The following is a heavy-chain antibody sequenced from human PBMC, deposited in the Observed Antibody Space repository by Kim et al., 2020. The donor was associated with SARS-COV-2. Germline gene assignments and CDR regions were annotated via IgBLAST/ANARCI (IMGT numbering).Heavy chain of an antibody. CDR3: VRAREKPFDY. J-gene: IGHJ4*02. Sequence: GGSLRLSCAASGFSFSSRGIHWVRQAPGKGLEWVAVISNDETYIKYADSVKGRFTISRDNSKNTVDLQMNSLRVEDTAVYYCVRAREKPFDYWGQGTLVTVSS. CDR2: ISNDETYI. CDR1: GFSFSSRG. V-gene: IGHV3-30*03.